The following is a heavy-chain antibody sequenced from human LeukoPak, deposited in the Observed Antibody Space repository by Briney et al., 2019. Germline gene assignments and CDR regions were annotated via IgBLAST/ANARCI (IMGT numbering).Heavy chain of an antibody. CDR1: GFTVSSNY. D-gene: IGHD3-10*01. V-gene: IGHV3-53*01. J-gene: IGHJ1*01. Sequence: GGSLRLSCAASGFTVSSNYMSWVRHAPGKGLERVSIIYSDGTTDYADSVKGRFTISRDNSKNTLYLQMNSLRAEDTAVYYCAEVRRGSGGSPEYIQHWGQGTLVIVSS. CDR2: IYSDGTT. CDR3: AEVRRGSGGSPEYIQH.